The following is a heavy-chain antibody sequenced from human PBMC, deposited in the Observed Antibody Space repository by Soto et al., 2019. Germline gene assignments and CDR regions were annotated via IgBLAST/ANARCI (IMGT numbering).Heavy chain of an antibody. CDR3: ARGHRIYLDY. V-gene: IGHV3-21*01. CDR2: ISSSSSYI. D-gene: IGHD3-10*01. Sequence: VGSLRLSCAASGFTFSSYSMNWVRQAPGKGLEWVSSISSSSSYIYYADSVKGRFTISRDNAKNSLYLQMNSLRAEDTAVYYCARGHRIYLDYWGQGTLVTVSS. CDR1: GFTFSSYS. J-gene: IGHJ4*02.